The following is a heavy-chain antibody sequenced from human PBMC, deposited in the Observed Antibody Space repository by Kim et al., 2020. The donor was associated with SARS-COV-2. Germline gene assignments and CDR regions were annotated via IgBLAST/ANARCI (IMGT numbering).Heavy chain of an antibody. CDR1: GFTFSSYG. J-gene: IGHJ6*02. V-gene: IGHV3-33*06. CDR3: AKDLRRYYYGSGALYYYGMDV. D-gene: IGHD3-10*01. CDR2: IWYDGSNK. Sequence: GGSLRLSCAASGFTFSSYGMHWVRQAPGKGLEWVAVIWYDGSNKYYADSVKGRFTISRDNSKNTLYLQMNSLRAEDTAVYYCAKDLRRYYYGSGALYYYGMDVWGQGTTVTVSS.